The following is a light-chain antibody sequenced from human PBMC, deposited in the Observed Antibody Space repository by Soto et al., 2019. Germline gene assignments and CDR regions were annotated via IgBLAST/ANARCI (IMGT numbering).Light chain of an antibody. V-gene: IGKV1-5*01. Sequence: DIQMTQSPSTLSPSVGDRVTITCRASQNIVNWLAWYQQKPGKAPKILIYGASTLDRGVPSRFSGSGSGTEFTHTITNLQPDDFATYYCQQYNTYSATFGQGTRLEIK. CDR2: GAS. CDR3: QQYNTYSAT. CDR1: QNIVNW. J-gene: IGKJ5*01.